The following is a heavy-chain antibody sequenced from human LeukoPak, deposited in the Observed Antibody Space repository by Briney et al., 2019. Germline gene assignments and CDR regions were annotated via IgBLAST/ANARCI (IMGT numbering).Heavy chain of an antibody. J-gene: IGHJ4*02. CDR3: ARSLRALEYSSSSGPGY. CDR2: ISYDGSNK. D-gene: IGHD6-6*01. Sequence: GGSLRLSCAASGFTFSSYAMHWVRQAPGKGLEWVAVISYDGSNKYYADSVKGRFTIPRDNSKNTLYLQMNSLRAEDTAVYYCARSLRALEYSSSSGPGYWGQGTLVTVSS. CDR1: GFTFSSYA. V-gene: IGHV3-30*04.